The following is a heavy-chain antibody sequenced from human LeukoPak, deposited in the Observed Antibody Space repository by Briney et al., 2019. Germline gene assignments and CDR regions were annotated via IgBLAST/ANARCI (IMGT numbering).Heavy chain of an antibody. CDR1: GFTFSNAW. Sequence: GGSLRLSCAASGFTFSNAWMSWVRQAPGKGLEWVGHIKRKTYGGTTDYAAPVKGRFTISRDYSKNTLFLQMNSLKSEDTAVYYCTTDRVTCSGGNCYPYYFDSWGQGTLVTVSS. CDR3: TTDRVTCSGGNCYPYYFDS. D-gene: IGHD2-15*01. J-gene: IGHJ4*02. V-gene: IGHV3-15*01. CDR2: IKRKTYGGTT.